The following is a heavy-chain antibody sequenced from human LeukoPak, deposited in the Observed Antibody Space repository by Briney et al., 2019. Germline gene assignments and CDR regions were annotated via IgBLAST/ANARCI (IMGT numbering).Heavy chain of an antibody. CDR2: ISAYNGNT. CDR3: AREYSGRGSGTFDY. CDR1: GYTFTSYG. D-gene: IGHD1-26*01. V-gene: IGHV1-18*01. J-gene: IGHJ4*02. Sequence: ASVKVSCKASGYTFTSYGISWVRQAPGQGLEWMGWISAYNGNTNYAQRLQGRVTMTTDTSTSTAYMGLMSLRSDDTAVYYCAREYSGRGSGTFDYWGQGTLVTVSS.